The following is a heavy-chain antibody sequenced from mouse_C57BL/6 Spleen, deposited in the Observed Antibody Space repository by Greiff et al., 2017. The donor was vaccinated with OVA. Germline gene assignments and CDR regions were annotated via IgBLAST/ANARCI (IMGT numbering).Heavy chain of an antibody. D-gene: IGHD2-4*01. Sequence: EVQLQQSGAELVRPGASVKLSCTASGFNIKDDYMHWVKQRPEQGLEWIGWIDPENGDTEYASKFQGKATITADTSSNTAYLQLSSLKSEDTAVYYCTTRDYDGDYWGQGTTLTVSS. CDR1: GFNIKDDY. J-gene: IGHJ2*01. CDR3: TTRDYDGDY. CDR2: IDPENGDT. V-gene: IGHV14-4*01.